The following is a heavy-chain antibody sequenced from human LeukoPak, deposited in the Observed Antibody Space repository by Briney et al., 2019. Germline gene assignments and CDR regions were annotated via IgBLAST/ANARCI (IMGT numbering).Heavy chain of an antibody. CDR3: ARWAYSSSSVDY. J-gene: IGHJ4*02. CDR1: GYTFTDYY. V-gene: IGHV1-2*02. D-gene: IGHD6-6*01. CDR2: INPNSGGT. Sequence: ASVKVSCKASGYTFTDYYMYWVRQAPGQGLEWMGWINPNSGGTNYAQKFQGRVTMTRDTSISTAYMELSRLRSDDTAVYYCARWAYSSSSVDYWGQGTLVTVSS.